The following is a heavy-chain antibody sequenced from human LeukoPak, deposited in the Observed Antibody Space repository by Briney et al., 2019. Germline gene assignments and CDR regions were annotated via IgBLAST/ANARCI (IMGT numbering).Heavy chain of an antibody. J-gene: IGHJ6*02. Sequence: SETQSLTCTVSGGSISSYYWSWIRQPPGKGLEWIGYIYYSGSTNYNPSLKSRVTISVDTSKNQFSLKLSSVTAADTAVYYCARHLTDCSSTSCYGPPGGMDVWGQGTTVTVSS. CDR2: IYYSGST. CDR3: ARHLTDCSSTSCYGPPGGMDV. V-gene: IGHV4-59*08. CDR1: GGSISSYY. D-gene: IGHD2-2*01.